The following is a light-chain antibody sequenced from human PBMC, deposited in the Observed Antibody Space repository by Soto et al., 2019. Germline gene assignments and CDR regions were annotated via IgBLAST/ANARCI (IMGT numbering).Light chain of an antibody. Sequence: QSALTQPPSASGSPGQSVTLSCTGTSSDVGGYKYVSWYHQHPGKAPKLMIYEVSKRPSGVPDRFSGSKSGNTASLTVSGLQAEDEADYYCSSYAGSNNYVFGTGTKVTGL. V-gene: IGLV2-8*01. CDR1: SSDVGGYKY. CDR2: EVS. CDR3: SSYAGSNNYV. J-gene: IGLJ1*01.